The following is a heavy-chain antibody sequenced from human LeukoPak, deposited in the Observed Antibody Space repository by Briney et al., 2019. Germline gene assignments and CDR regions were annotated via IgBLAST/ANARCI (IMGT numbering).Heavy chain of an antibody. V-gene: IGHV3-21*01. J-gene: IGHJ3*02. CDR3: ARGWQQLVNDAFDI. CDR2: ISSSSSYI. Sequence: GGSLRLSCAASGFTFSSYSMNWVRQAPGKGLEWVSSISSSSSYIYYADSVKGRFTISRDDAKNSLYLQMNSLRAEDTAVYYCARGWQQLVNDAFDIWGQGTMVTVSS. CDR1: GFTFSSYS. D-gene: IGHD6-13*01.